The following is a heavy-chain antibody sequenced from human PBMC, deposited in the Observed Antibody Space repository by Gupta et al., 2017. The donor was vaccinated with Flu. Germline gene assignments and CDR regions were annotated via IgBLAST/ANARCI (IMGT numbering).Heavy chain of an antibody. CDR1: GDSISNSY. V-gene: IGHV4-59*08. CDR3: ARLLLGPEYCHGGRCYSTGGTFDY. Sequence: QVQLQESGPGLVKPSETLSLTCAVSGDSISNSYWSWIRQPPGKGLEWIAYIYFSGSTNYNPSRKSRVTVSVDTSKNQLSRRLGSVTAADTAVYYCARLLLGPEYCHGGRCYSTGGTFDYWSQGTLVTVSS. D-gene: IGHD2-15*01. J-gene: IGHJ4*02. CDR2: IYFSGST.